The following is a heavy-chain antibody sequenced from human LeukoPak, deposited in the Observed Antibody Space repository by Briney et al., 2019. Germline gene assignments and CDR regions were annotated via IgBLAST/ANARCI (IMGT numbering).Heavy chain of an antibody. CDR1: GFTFDDYA. Sequence: PGRSLRLSCVVSGFTFDDYAMHWVRQAPGKGLEWVSGISWNSGSIAYAGSVKGRFTISRDNAKNSLYLQMNSLRAEDTAVYYCVISRVVNFWSAYDLTFDYWGQGALVTVSS. CDR3: VISRVVNFWSAYDLTFDY. CDR2: ISWNSGSI. J-gene: IGHJ4*02. D-gene: IGHD3-3*01. V-gene: IGHV3-9*01.